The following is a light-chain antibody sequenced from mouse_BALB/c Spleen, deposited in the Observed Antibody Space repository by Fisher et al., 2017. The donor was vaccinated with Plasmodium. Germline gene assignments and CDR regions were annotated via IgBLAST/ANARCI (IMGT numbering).Light chain of an antibody. CDR1: QFISNN. CDR3: QQSNSWPLT. CDR2: YSS. J-gene: IGKJ5*01. V-gene: IGKV5-43*01. Sequence: DIVMTQSPATLSVTPGDSVSLSCRASQFISNNLHWYQQKSHESPRVLIKYSSQSISGIPSRFSGSGSGTYFTLSISSVETEDFGMYFCQQSNSWPLTFGAGTKLELK.